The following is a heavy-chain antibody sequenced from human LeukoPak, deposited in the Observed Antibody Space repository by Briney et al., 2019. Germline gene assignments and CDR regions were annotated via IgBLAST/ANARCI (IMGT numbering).Heavy chain of an antibody. CDR2: INRDGSST. D-gene: IGHD2-2*01. V-gene: IGHV3-74*01. CDR1: GFTFSSYW. Sequence: GGSLRLSCEASGFTFSSYWMHWVRQAPGKGLVWVSRINRDGSSTNYADSVKGRFTHSRDNAKNTVYLQMNSLRDEDTAAYYCVRDGPGTSQFDWGQGTLVTVSS. CDR3: VRDGPGTSQFD. J-gene: IGHJ4*02.